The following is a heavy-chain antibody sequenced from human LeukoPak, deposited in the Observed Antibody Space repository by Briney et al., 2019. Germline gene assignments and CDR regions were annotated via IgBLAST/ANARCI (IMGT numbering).Heavy chain of an antibody. CDR1: GFTFSNYG. J-gene: IGHJ4*02. V-gene: IGHV3-33*06. CDR2: IWYDGSNK. Sequence: QTGGSLRLSCAASGFTFSNYGMHWVRQAPGKGREWVAVIWYDGSNKYYGDSVKGRFTISRDNSKNTLYLQMNSLRAEDTAVYYCAKTRIVGALDYWGQGTLVTVSS. D-gene: IGHD1-26*01. CDR3: AKTRIVGALDY.